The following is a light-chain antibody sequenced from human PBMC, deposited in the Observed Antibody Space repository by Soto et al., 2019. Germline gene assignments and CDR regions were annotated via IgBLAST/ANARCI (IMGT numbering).Light chain of an antibody. J-gene: IGLJ2*01. Sequence: QSVLTQPPSVSGAPGQRVTISCPGSSSNIGAGYNVHWYQQLPGTAPKLLIYSNSNRPSGVPDRFSGSKSVTSASLAITGLQAEDEADYYCQSYDSSLSGHVVFGGGTKLTVL. CDR1: SSNIGAGYN. CDR2: SNS. CDR3: QSYDSSLSGHVV. V-gene: IGLV1-40*01.